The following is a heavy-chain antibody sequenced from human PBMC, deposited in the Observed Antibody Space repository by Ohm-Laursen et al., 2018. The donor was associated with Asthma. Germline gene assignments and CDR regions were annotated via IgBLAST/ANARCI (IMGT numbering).Heavy chain of an antibody. CDR3: ARARSGSSYDY. CDR2: ISYDGSNK. J-gene: IGHJ4*02. CDR1: GFTFSSYG. D-gene: IGHD1-26*01. V-gene: IGHV3-30*03. Sequence: SLRLSCAASGFTFSSYGMHWVRQAPGKGLEWVAVISYDGSNKYYADSVKGRFTISRDNSKNTLYLQMNSLRAEDTAVYYYARARSGSSYDYWGQGTLVTVSS.